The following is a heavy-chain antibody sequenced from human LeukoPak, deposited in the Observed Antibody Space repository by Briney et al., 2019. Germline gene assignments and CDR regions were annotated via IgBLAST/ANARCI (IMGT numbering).Heavy chain of an antibody. CDR2: INSDGSST. V-gene: IGHV3-74*01. CDR1: GFTFSSYW. CDR3: ARRAGAYSHPYDY. Sequence: GGSLRLSCAASGFTFSSYWMHWVRQAPGKGLVWDSRINSDGSSTSYADSVKGRFTISRDNAKNTLYLQMNSLRAEDTAVYYCARRAGAYSHPYDYWGQGTLVTVSS. D-gene: IGHD4/OR15-4a*01. J-gene: IGHJ4*02.